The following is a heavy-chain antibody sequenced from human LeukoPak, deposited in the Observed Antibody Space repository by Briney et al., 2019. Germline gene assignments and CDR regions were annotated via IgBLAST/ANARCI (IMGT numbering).Heavy chain of an antibody. Sequence: SETLSLTCTVSGGSMSSNYWSWIRQPPGKGLEWLGYIYNSGTIYYSGSTNYNPSLLSRVTISVDTSKNQFSLKLRSVTAADTAVYYCARPFSGSYSDAFDLWGQGTMVTVSS. CDR1: GGSMSSNY. CDR3: ARPFSGSYSDAFDL. D-gene: IGHD1-26*01. J-gene: IGHJ3*01. CDR2: IYNSGTIYYSGST. V-gene: IGHV4-59*08.